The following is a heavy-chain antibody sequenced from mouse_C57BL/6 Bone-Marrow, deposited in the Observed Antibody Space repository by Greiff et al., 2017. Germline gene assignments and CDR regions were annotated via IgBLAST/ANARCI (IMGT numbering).Heavy chain of an antibody. Sequence: VQLKQSGAELVKPGASVKLSCTASGFNIKDYYMHWVKQRTEQGLEWIGRIDPEDGETKYAPKFQGKATITADTSSNTAYLQLSSLTSEDTAVYYCAPYYGSSPSYLDYWGQGTTLTVSS. CDR2: IDPEDGET. J-gene: IGHJ2*01. D-gene: IGHD1-1*01. V-gene: IGHV14-2*01. CDR3: APYYGSSPSYLDY. CDR1: GFNIKDYY.